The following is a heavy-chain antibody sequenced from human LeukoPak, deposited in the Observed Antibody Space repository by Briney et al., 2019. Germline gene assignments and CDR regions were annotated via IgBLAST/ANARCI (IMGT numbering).Heavy chain of an antibody. CDR1: GFTFSSYA. Sequence: GGSLRLSCAASGFTFSSYAMSWVRQAPGKGLEWVSAFSGSGGSTYYADSVKGRFTISRDNSKNTLYLQMNSLRAEDTAVYYCAKMTPVTSFQLLVLDSWGPGTLVTISS. D-gene: IGHD4-11*01. J-gene: IGHJ4*02. CDR3: AKMTPVTSFQLLVLDS. V-gene: IGHV3-23*01. CDR2: FSGSGGST.